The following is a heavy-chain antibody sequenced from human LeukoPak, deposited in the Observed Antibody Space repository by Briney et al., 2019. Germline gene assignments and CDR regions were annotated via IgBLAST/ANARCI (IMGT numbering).Heavy chain of an antibody. Sequence: GGSLRLSCAASGFTFSSYSMNWVRQAPGKGLEWVSSISSSSSYIYYADSVKGRFTISRDNAKNSLYLQMNSLRAEDTAVYYCARSDYGGNSDNWFDPWGRGTLVTVSS. CDR1: GFTFSSYS. CDR2: ISSSSSYI. V-gene: IGHV3-21*01. J-gene: IGHJ5*02. CDR3: ARSDYGGNSDNWFDP. D-gene: IGHD4-23*01.